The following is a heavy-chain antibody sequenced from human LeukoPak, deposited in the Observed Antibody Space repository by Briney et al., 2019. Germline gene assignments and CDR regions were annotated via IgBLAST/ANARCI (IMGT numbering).Heavy chain of an antibody. V-gene: IGHV3-66*01. CDR3: ARDRGILPYGMDV. CDR1: GFTVSSNY. J-gene: IGHJ6*02. CDR2: SHRVSDV. Sequence: GGSLRLSCAASGFTVSSNYMSWIRQAPGKGLEWISYISHRVSDVQYADSVKGRFTISRDNSKNTLYLQMNSLRAEDTAVYYCARDRGILPYGMDVWGQGTTVTVSS. D-gene: IGHD3-16*01.